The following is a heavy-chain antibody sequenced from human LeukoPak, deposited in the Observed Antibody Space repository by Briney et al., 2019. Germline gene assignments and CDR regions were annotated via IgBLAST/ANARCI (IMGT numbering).Heavy chain of an antibody. V-gene: IGHV1-69*04. Sequence: SVKVSCKASGGTFSSYAISWVRQAPGQGLEWMGRIIPILGIANYAQKFQGRVTITAGKSTSTAYMELSSLRSEDTAVYYCARWGPYYGGNSHWYFDLWGRGTLVTVSS. CDR2: IIPILGIA. D-gene: IGHD4-23*01. CDR3: ARWGPYYGGNSHWYFDL. CDR1: GGTFSSYA. J-gene: IGHJ2*01.